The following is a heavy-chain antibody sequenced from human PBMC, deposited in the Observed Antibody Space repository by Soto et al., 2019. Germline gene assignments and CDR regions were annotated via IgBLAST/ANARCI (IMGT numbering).Heavy chain of an antibody. CDR3: ARTTAVPNTLRSRYFFDY. D-gene: IGHD4-17*01. J-gene: IGHJ4*02. V-gene: IGHV4-61*01. CDR1: GGSVSNKTYY. CDR2: VYYSGTT. Sequence: WETLSLTCSVSGGSVSNKTYYWSWIRQPPGKGLEWIGYVYYSGTTNYNPSLKSRVTISVDLSKNQFSLRLSSVTTADTALYYCARTTAVPNTLRSRYFFDYWGQGTLVTVSS.